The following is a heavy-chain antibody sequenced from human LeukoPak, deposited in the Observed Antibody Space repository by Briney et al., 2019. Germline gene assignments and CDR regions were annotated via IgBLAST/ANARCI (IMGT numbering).Heavy chain of an antibody. Sequence: SVKVSCKASGGTFSSYAISWVRQAPGQGLEWMGGIIPIFGTANYAQKFQGRVTITADKSTSTAYMELSSLRSEDTAVYYCARDNVSSRPPMSYYYYYMDVWGKGTTVTVSS. CDR1: GGTFSSYA. CDR3: ARDNVSSRPPMSYYYYYMDV. J-gene: IGHJ6*03. V-gene: IGHV1-69*06. D-gene: IGHD2/OR15-2a*01. CDR2: IIPIFGTA.